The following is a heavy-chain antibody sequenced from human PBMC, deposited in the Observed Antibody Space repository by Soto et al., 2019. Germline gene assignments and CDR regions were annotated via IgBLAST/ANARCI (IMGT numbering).Heavy chain of an antibody. Sequence: SVPLSVTWTVSDGSIISIGCYWICNRQPPGKGLEWIGSIYYSGSTYYNPSLKSRVTISVDTSKNQFSLKLSSVTAADTAVYYCARQGYCSGGSCYKEVRNFDYWGQGTLVTVSS. D-gene: IGHD2-15*01. CDR2: IYYSGST. CDR1: DGSIISIGCY. J-gene: IGHJ4*02. V-gene: IGHV4-39*01. CDR3: ARQGYCSGGSCYKEVRNFDY.